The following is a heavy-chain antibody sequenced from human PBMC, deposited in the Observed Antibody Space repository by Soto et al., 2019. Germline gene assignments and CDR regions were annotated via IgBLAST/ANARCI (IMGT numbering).Heavy chain of an antibody. Sequence: PGESLKISCKGSGYSFTSYWITWVRQMPGKGLERMGRIDPSDSYTNYSPSFQGHVTISADKSISTAYLQWSSLKASDTAMYYCARSIAAAGPTYYYGMDVWGQGTTVTVSS. CDR3: ARSIAAAGPTYYYGMDV. CDR2: IDPSDSYT. D-gene: IGHD6-13*01. CDR1: GYSFTSYW. V-gene: IGHV5-10-1*01. J-gene: IGHJ6*02.